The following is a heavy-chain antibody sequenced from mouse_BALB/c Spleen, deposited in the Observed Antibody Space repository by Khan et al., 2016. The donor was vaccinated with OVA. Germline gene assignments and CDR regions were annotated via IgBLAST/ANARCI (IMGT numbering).Heavy chain of an antibody. CDR1: GYTFTSYT. CDR3: AREGAYYRSDGWFAY. CDR2: ISPSSGYT. J-gene: IGHJ3*01. V-gene: IGHV1-4*01. D-gene: IGHD2-14*01. Sequence: QVQLQQSGAELARPGASVKMSCKASGYTFTSYTMHWVKQRPGQGLEWIGYISPSSGYTNYNQKFKDKATLPADKSSSTAYMQLSSLTSEDSAVYYCAREGAYYRSDGWFAYWGQGTLVTVSA.